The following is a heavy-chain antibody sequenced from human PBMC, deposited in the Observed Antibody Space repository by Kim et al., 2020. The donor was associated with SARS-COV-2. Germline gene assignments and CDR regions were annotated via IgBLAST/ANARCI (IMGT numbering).Heavy chain of an antibody. Sequence: SETLSLTCTVSGGSISSYYWSWIRQPPGKGLEWIGYIYYSGSTNYNPSLKSRVTISVDTSKNQFSLKLSSVTAADTAVYYCARHTKGDYYDSSGALHFDLWGRGTLVTVSS. V-gene: IGHV4-59*08. CDR2: IYYSGST. D-gene: IGHD3-22*01. CDR3: ARHTKGDYYDSSGALHFDL. CDR1: GGSISSYY. J-gene: IGHJ2*01.